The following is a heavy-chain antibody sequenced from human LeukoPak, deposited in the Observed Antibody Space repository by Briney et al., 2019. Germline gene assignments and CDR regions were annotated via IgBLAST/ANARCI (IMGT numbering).Heavy chain of an antibody. V-gene: IGHV3-30*03. D-gene: IGHD4-17*01. CDR2: ISYDGSNK. CDR3: ARDPGYGQYMDC. CDR1: GFTFSSYG. Sequence: PGRSLRLSCAASGFTFSSYGMHWVRQAPGEGLEWVAVISYDGSNKYYADSVKGRFTISRDNSKDTLYLEMNSLTAEDTAVYFCARDPGYGQYMDCWGQGTLVTVSS. J-gene: IGHJ4*02.